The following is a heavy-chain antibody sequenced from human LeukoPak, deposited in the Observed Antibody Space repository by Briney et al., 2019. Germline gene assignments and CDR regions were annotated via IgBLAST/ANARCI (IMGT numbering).Heavy chain of an antibody. J-gene: IGHJ3*02. CDR1: GFTFSSYD. CDR3: ARVTMDRGAAFDI. D-gene: IGHD3-10*01. CDR2: IGTAGDT. Sequence: GGSLRLSCAASGFTFSSYDMHWVRQATGQGLEWVSAIGTAGDTYYPGSVKGRFTISRENAKNSLYLQMNSLRAGDTAVYYCARVTMDRGAAFDIWGQGTKVTVSS. V-gene: IGHV3-13*04.